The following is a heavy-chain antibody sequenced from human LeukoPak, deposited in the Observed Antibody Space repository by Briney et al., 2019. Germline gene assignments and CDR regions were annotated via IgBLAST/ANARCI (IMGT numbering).Heavy chain of an antibody. CDR3: ARRHSSSSKALDY. J-gene: IGHJ4*02. CDR2: IYYSGST. CDR1: GYSISSGYY. D-gene: IGHD6-6*01. V-gene: IGHV4-38-2*01. Sequence: SETLSLTCAVSGYSISSGYYWGWIRQPPGKGLEWIGSIYYSGSTYYNPSLKSRVTISVDTSKNQFSLKLSSVTAADTAVYYCARRHSSSSKALDYWGQGTLVTVSS.